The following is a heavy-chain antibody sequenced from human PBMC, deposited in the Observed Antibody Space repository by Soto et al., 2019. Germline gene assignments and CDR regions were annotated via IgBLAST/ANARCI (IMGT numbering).Heavy chain of an antibody. CDR1: GYSFTSYA. Sequence: ASVKVSCKASGYSFTSYAIHWVRQAPGQRLEWMGWINSGNGNTKFSQKFQGRVTIIRDTSASTAYMELSSLRSEYAAVYYCARGRSISCFSYEFDPCGQDTLVTLAS. CDR2: INSGNGNT. V-gene: IGHV1-3*01. CDR3: ARGRSISCFSYEFDP. J-gene: IGHJ5*02. D-gene: IGHD6-13*01.